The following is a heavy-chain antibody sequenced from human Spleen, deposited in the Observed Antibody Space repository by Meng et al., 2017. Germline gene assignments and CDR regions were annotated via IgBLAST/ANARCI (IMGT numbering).Heavy chain of an antibody. Sequence: QVHLRHGGAGLLKTSETLALTCVVSGGSLSDYYWSWIRQPPGKGLELIGELNHRGSTNYNPSLESRATISVDTSQNNLSLKLSSVTAADSAVYYCARGPTTMAHDFDYWGQGTLVTVSS. D-gene: IGHD4-11*01. CDR2: LNHRGST. J-gene: IGHJ4*02. V-gene: IGHV4-34*01. CDR3: ARGPTTMAHDFDY. CDR1: GGSLSDYY.